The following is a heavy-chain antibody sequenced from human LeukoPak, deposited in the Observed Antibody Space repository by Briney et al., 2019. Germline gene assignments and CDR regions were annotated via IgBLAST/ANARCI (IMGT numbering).Heavy chain of an antibody. CDR3: ARQTAMGRSGDY. D-gene: IGHD5-18*01. V-gene: IGHV5-51*01. CDR1: GYSFTTYW. Sequence: GESLKISCKASGYSFTTYWIGWVRQMPEKGLEWMGIIDPSDSGTRYHPTFQGQVTISADKSLTTAYLQWNSLKASDTAMYYCARQTAMGRSGDYWGQGTLVTVSS. CDR2: IDPSDSGT. J-gene: IGHJ4*02.